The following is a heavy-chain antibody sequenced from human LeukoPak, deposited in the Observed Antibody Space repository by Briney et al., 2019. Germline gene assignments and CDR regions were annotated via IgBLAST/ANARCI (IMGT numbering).Heavy chain of an antibody. V-gene: IGHV1-2*02. D-gene: IGHD2-2*01. CDR3: ARGRGAAAPSDFDY. J-gene: IGHJ4*02. CDR1: GYTFTGYY. Sequence: GASVKVSCKASGYTFTGYYMHWVRQAPGQGLEWMGWINPNSGGTNYAQKFQGRVTMTRDTSISTAYMELSRLRSDDTAVYYCARGRGAAAPSDFDYWGQGTLVTVSS. CDR2: INPNSGGT.